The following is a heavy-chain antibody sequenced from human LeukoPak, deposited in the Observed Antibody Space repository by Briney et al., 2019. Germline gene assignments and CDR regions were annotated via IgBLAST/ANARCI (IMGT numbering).Heavy chain of an antibody. CDR2: INPNSGGT. Sequence: ASVKVSCKASGYTFTGYYMHWVRQAPGQGLEWMGWINPNSGGTNYAQKFQGRVTMTRDTSISTAYMELSRPRSDDTAVYYCARDRDFRSGSYPWNWGQGTLVTVSS. D-gene: IGHD3-10*01. CDR3: ARDRDFRSGSYPWN. CDR1: GYTFTGYY. V-gene: IGHV1-2*02. J-gene: IGHJ4*02.